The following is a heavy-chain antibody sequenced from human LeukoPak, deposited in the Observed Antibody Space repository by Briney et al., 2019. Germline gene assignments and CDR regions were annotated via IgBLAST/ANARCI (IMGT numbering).Heavy chain of an antibody. V-gene: IGHV1-2*06. CDR2: VNPDTGGT. J-gene: IGHJ4*02. CDR1: GYTFTDYY. CDR3: ARVGPTSYFDY. Sequence: ASVKVSCKASGYTFTDYYVHWVQQAPGQGLEWMGRVNPDTGGTNYAQKFQGRVTMTRDTSINTAYMELSRLTPDDTAIYYCARVGPTSYFDYWGREPWSPSPQ.